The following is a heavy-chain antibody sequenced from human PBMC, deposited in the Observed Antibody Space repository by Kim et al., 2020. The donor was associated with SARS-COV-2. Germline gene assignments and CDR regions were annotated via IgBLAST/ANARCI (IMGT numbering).Heavy chain of an antibody. D-gene: IGHD1-26*01. CDR1: GFTFSSYG. V-gene: IGHV3-30*18. CDR3: AKDSTSGVGARDYMDV. CDR2: ISYDGSNK. J-gene: IGHJ6*03. Sequence: GGSLRLSCAASGFTFSSYGMHWVRQAPGKGLEWVAVISYDGSNKYYADSVKGRFTISRDNSKNTLYLQMNSLRAEDTAVYYCAKDSTSGVGARDYMDVWGKGTTVTVSS.